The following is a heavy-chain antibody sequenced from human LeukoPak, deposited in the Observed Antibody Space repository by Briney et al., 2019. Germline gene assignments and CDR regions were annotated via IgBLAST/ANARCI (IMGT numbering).Heavy chain of an antibody. CDR3: ARDFRVAKGNPIGY. J-gene: IGHJ4*02. V-gene: IGHV3-30*01. CDR1: GFTFSSYA. CDR2: ISYDGSNK. D-gene: IGHD5-12*01. Sequence: PGRSLRLSCAASGFTFSSYAVHWVRQAPGKGLEWVAVISYDGSNKYYADPVKGRFPISRDNSKNTLYLQMNSLRAEDTAVYYCARDFRVAKGNPIGYWGQGTLVTVSS.